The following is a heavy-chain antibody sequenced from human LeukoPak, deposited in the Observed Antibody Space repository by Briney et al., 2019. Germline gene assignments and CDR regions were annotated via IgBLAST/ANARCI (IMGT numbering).Heavy chain of an antibody. CDR1: GFTFSSYA. D-gene: IGHD2-2*01. Sequence: TGGSLRLSCAASGFTFSSYAMSWVRQAPGKGLEWVSAISGSGGSTYYADSVKGRFTISRDNSKNTLYLQMNSLRAEDTAVYYCAKDLDGVPAAIFDYWGQGTLVTVSS. J-gene: IGHJ4*02. CDR2: ISGSGGST. V-gene: IGHV3-23*01. CDR3: AKDLDGVPAAIFDY.